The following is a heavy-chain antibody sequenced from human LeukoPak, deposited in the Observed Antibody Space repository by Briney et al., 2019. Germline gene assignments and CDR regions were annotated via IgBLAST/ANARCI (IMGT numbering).Heavy chain of an antibody. J-gene: IGHJ4*02. CDR1: GFTFSSYG. D-gene: IGHD1-1*01. CDR2: IWYDGSNK. CDR3: ARVSGRLERQSDLDY. Sequence: PGGSLRLSCAASGFTFSSYGMHWFRQAPGKGLEWVAVIWYDGSNKYYADSVKGRFTISRDNSKNTLYLQMNSLRAEDTAVYYCARVSGRLERQSDLDYWGQGTLVIVSS. V-gene: IGHV3-33*01.